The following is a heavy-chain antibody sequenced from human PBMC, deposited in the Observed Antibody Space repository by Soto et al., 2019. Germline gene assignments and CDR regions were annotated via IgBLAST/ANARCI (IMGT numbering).Heavy chain of an antibody. D-gene: IGHD3-3*01. Sequence: SETLSLTCTVSGGSISSSSYYWGWIRQPPGKGLEWIGSIYYSGSTYYNPSLKSRVTISVDTSKNQFSLKLSSVTAADTAVYYCARGYDFWSGSPYYYYYMDVWGKGTTVTVSS. J-gene: IGHJ6*03. CDR1: GGSISSSSYY. CDR3: ARGYDFWSGSPYYYYYMDV. CDR2: IYYSGST. V-gene: IGHV4-39*01.